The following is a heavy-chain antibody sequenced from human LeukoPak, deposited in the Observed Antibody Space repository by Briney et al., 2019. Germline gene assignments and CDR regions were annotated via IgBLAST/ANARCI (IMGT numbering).Heavy chain of an antibody. V-gene: IGHV1-69*05. J-gene: IGHJ4*02. CDR3: ARGWGVPAGFDY. D-gene: IGHD2-2*01. Sequence: SVKVSCKASGGTFSSYAISWVRQAPGQGLEWMGGIIPIFGTANYAQKFQGRVTITTDESTSTAYMEPSSLRSEDTAVYYCARGWGVPAGFDYWGQGTLVTVSS. CDR1: GGTFSSYA. CDR2: IIPIFGTA.